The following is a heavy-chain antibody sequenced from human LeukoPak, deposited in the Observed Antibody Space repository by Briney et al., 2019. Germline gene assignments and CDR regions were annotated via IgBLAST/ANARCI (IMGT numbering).Heavy chain of an antibody. J-gene: IGHJ4*02. CDR3: ARLAVAGPFDY. D-gene: IGHD6-19*01. V-gene: IGHV3-21*01. Sequence: GGSLRLSCAASGFTFSSCSMNWVRQAPGKGLEWVSSISSSSSSYIYYADSVKGRFTISRDNAKNSLYLQMNSLRAEDTAVYYCARLAVAGPFDYWGQGTLVTVSS. CDR1: GFTFSSCS. CDR2: ISSSSSSYI.